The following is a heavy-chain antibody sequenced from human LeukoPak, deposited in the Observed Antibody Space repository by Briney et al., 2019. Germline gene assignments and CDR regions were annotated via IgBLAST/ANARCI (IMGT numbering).Heavy chain of an antibody. J-gene: IGHJ6*03. CDR2: IYYSGST. V-gene: IGHV4-39*01. D-gene: IGHD6-13*01. CDR3: ARPRIASYYMDV. Sequence: SETLSLTCTVSGGSIGSSSYYRGWIRQPPGKGLEWIGSIYYSGSTYYNPSLKSRVTISVDTSKNQFSLKLSSVTAADTAVYYCARPRIASYYMDVWGKGTTVTVSS. CDR1: GGSIGSSSYY.